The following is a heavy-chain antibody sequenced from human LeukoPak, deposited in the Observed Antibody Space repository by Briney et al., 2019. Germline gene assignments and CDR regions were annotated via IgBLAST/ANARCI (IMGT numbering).Heavy chain of an antibody. CDR1: GFTFDDYA. D-gene: IGHD5-18*01. J-gene: IGHJ4*02. CDR2: ISGDGGST. CDR3: ARQLPYTAMDY. Sequence: GGSLRLSCAASGFTFDDYAMHWVRQAPGKGLEWVSLISGDGGSTYYADSVKGRFTISRDNAKNSLYLQMNSLRAEDTAVYYCARQLPYTAMDYWGQGTLVTVSS. V-gene: IGHV3-43*02.